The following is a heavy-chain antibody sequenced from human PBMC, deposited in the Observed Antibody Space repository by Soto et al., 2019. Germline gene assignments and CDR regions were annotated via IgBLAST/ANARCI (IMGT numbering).Heavy chain of an antibody. CDR3: AGAVPAAIALWHY. CDR2: ISSSSSYT. J-gene: IGHJ4*02. V-gene: IGHV3-11*06. CDR1: GFTFSDYY. Sequence: GSLRLSCAASGFTFSDYYMSWIRQAPGKGLEWVSYISSSSSYTNYADSVKGRFTISRDNAKNSLYLQMNSLRAEDTAVYYCAGAVPAAIALWHYWGQGTLVTVSS. D-gene: IGHD2-2*01.